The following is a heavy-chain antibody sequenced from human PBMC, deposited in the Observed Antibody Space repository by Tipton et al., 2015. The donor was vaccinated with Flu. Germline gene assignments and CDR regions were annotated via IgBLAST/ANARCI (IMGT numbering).Heavy chain of an antibody. CDR1: GYTLTSYP. Sequence: QSGPEVKKPGSSVKVSCKASGYTLTSYPLSWVRQAPGQGLEWMGWISAYNSDANYAQKLQGRVTMTTDASTNTAYMELRSLRSDDTAVYYCARPGGPAAINPFSYFDFWGQGTLVTVSS. J-gene: IGHJ4*02. CDR2: ISAYNSDA. V-gene: IGHV1-18*04. CDR3: ARPGGPAAINPFSYFDF. D-gene: IGHD2-2*01.